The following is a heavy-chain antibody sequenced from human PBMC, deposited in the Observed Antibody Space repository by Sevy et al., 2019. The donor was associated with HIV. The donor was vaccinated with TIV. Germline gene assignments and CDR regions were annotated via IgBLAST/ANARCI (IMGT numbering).Heavy chain of an antibody. Sequence: SETLSLTCAVYGGSFSGYYWSWIRQPPGKGLEWIGEINHSGRTEYNPSLKSRVTMSVDTAKNQFSLNLSSVTAAETAVYYCAGLPPTWDSRGNYYYYMDVWGKGTTVTVSS. J-gene: IGHJ6*03. V-gene: IGHV4-34*01. CDR3: AGLPPTWDSRGNYYYYMDV. CDR1: GGSFSGYY. D-gene: IGHD3-22*01. CDR2: INHSGRT.